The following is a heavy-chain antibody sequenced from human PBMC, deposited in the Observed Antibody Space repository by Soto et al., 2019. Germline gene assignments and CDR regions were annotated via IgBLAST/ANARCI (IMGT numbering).Heavy chain of an antibody. CDR3: ARIITTGGVDY. J-gene: IGHJ4*02. CDR1: GGSISSGDYY. V-gene: IGHV4-30-4*01. CDR2: IYYSGST. Sequence: LSLTCTVSGGSISSGDYYWSWIRQPPGKGLEWIGYIYYSGSTYYNPSLKSRVTISVDTSKNQFSLKLSSVTAADTAVYYCARIITTGGVDYWGQGTLVTVSS. D-gene: IGHD2-8*02.